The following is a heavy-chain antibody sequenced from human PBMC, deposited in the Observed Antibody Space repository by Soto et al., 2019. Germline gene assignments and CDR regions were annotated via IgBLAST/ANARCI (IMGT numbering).Heavy chain of an antibody. CDR1: CYTFSSYG. D-gene: IGHD6-13*01. Sequence: ASVKVSCKASCYTFSSYGISWVRQAPGQGLEWMGWISAYNGNTNYAQKLQGRVTMTTDTSTSTAYMELRSLRSDDTAVYYCARVAVTSSSWYSDAFDIWGQGTMVTVSS. CDR2: ISAYNGNT. CDR3: ARVAVTSSSWYSDAFDI. V-gene: IGHV1-18*01. J-gene: IGHJ3*02.